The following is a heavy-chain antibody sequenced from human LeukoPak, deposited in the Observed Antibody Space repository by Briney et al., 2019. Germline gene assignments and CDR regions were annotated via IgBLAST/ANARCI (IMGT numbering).Heavy chain of an antibody. Sequence: GGSLRLSCAASGLTFSTYPMTWVRQAPGKGLEWVSAISNSGDTTYYADSVKGRFTVSRDNSKNTLYLQLNSLRAEDTAVYYCAKDRGDWGQGTLVTVSS. CDR1: GLTFSTYP. CDR3: AKDRGD. V-gene: IGHV3-23*01. CDR2: ISNSGDTT. J-gene: IGHJ4*02. D-gene: IGHD6-25*01.